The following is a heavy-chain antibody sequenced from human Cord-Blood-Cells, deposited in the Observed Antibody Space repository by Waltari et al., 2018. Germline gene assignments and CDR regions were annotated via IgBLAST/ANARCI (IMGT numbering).Heavy chain of an antibody. CDR2: FDPEDGET. Sequence: QVQLVQSGAEVKKPGASVKVSCKVSGYTLTELSMHWVRQAPGKGLEWMGGFDPEDGETIYAQKFQGRVTRTEDTSTDTAYMELSSLRSEDTAVYYCATDPTSYNWNDDAFDIWGQGTMVTVSS. V-gene: IGHV1-24*01. CDR1: GYTLTELS. J-gene: IGHJ3*02. CDR3: ATDPTSYNWNDDAFDI. D-gene: IGHD1-1*01.